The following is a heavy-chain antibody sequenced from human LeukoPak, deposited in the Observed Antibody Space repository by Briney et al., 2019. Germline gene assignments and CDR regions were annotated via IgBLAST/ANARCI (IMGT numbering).Heavy chain of an antibody. CDR3: ARVFVTYCGGDCSANDAFDI. Sequence: RASVKVSCTASGYTFTSYDINWVRQATGQGLEWMGWMNPNSGNTGYAQKFQGRVTMTRNTSISTAYMELSRLRSDDTAVYYCARVFVTYCGGDCSANDAFDIWGQGTMVTVSS. CDR1: GYTFTSYD. J-gene: IGHJ3*02. D-gene: IGHD2-21*02. V-gene: IGHV1-8*01. CDR2: MNPNSGNT.